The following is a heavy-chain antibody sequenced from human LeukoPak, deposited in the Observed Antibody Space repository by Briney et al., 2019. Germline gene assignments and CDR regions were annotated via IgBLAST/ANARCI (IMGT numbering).Heavy chain of an antibody. J-gene: IGHJ4*02. CDR3: AREGTVSFFDY. CDR1: GGSFSGYY. CDR2: INHSGST. Sequence: SETLSLTCAVYGGSFSGYYWSWIRQPPGKGLEWIGEINHSGSTNYNPSLKSRVTISVDTSKNQFSLKLSSVTAADTAAYYCAREGTVSFFDYWGQGTLVTVSS. V-gene: IGHV4-34*01. D-gene: IGHD1-7*01.